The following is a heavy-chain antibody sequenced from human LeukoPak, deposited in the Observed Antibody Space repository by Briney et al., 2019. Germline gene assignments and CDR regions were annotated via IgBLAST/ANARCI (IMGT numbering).Heavy chain of an antibody. CDR3: ARDIYCYGSGSPVYFVY. J-gene: IGHJ4*02. CDR1: GYTLTGYY. V-gene: IGHV1-2*06. D-gene: IGHD3-10*01. Sequence: ASVKVSCKASGYTLTGYYMHWVRQAPGQGLEWMGRINPNSGGTNYAQKFQGRVTMTKDTSTRTAYMELSRLRCDDTAVYYCARDIYCYGSGSPVYFVYWGEGALVTVPS. CDR2: INPNSGGT.